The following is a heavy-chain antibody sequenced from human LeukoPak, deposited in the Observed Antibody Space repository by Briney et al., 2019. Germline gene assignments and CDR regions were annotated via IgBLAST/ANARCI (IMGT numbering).Heavy chain of an antibody. CDR1: AFTFSSYC. CDR3: ARRGVFYYYYMDV. D-gene: IGHD3-16*01. CDR2: INSDGSST. Sequence: PGGSLRLSCAASAFTFSSYCVHWVRQATGKGLVWVSRINSDGSSTSYADSVKGRFTISRDNAKNSLYLQMNSLRAEDTAVYYCARRGVFYYYYMDVWGKGTTVTVSS. V-gene: IGHV3-74*01. J-gene: IGHJ6*03.